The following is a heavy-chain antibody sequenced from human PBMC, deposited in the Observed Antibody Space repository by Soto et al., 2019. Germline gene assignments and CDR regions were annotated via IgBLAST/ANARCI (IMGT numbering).Heavy chain of an antibody. CDR3: ARGAGYSGYDT. Sequence: QVQLVQSGAEVKKLGSSVKVSCKASGGTFSSYTISWVRQAPGQGLEWMGRIIPILGIANYAQKFQGRVTITADKSTSTAYMELSSLRSEDTAVYYCARGAGYSGYDTWGQGTLVTVSS. CDR1: GGTFSSYT. CDR2: IIPILGIA. J-gene: IGHJ5*02. D-gene: IGHD5-12*01. V-gene: IGHV1-69*02.